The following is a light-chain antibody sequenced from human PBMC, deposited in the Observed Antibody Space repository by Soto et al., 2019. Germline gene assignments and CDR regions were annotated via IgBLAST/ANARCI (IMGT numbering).Light chain of an antibody. Sequence: EIVLTQSPATLSSFPGDRVTLSCRASQAVNTRLAWYQQKPGQAPRLLIYGASNRATGIPDRFSGSGSGTDFTLTISRLEPEDFAVYYCQQYGSSSYTFGQGTKVDIK. J-gene: IGKJ2*01. CDR1: QAVNTR. CDR2: GAS. CDR3: QQYGSSSYT. V-gene: IGKV3-20*01.